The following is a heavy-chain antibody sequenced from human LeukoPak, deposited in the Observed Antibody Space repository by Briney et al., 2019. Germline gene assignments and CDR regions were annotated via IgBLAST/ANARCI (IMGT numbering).Heavy chain of an antibody. V-gene: IGHV3-7*01. Sequence: GGSLRLSCVGSGFSISTFWMTWVRQAPGKGLEWVANIRGDGSRLYYLDSVKGRFTISRDNAKNSLYLQMNSLRAEDTAVYYCARDQLVGVVVVPAAYINYYYYYYMDVWGKGTTVTVSS. CDR3: ARDQLVGVVVVPAAYINYYYYYYMDV. CDR1: GFSISTFW. J-gene: IGHJ6*03. D-gene: IGHD2-2*01. CDR2: IRGDGSRL.